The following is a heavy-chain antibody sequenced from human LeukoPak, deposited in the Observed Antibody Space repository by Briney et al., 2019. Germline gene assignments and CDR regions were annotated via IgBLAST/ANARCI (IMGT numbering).Heavy chain of an antibody. J-gene: IGHJ4*02. D-gene: IGHD2-2*01. CDR3: AGRYCSSTSCGYY. CDR1: GFTFSSHW. Sequence: GGSLRLSCAASGFTFSSHWMHWVRQAPGKGLVWVSRINSDGSSISYADSVKGRFTISRDNAKNTLYLQMNSLRAEDTAVYYCAGRYCSSTSCGYYWGQGTLVTVSS. CDR2: INSDGSSI. V-gene: IGHV3-74*01.